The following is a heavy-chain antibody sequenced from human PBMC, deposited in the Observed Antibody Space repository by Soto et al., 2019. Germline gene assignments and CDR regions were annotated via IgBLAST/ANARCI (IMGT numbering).Heavy chain of an antibody. J-gene: IGHJ4*02. CDR2: ITSGGEHA. V-gene: IGHV3-11*06. Sequence: QVQLVESGGGLVTPGGSLRLSCAASGFSFRDHYMSWIRQAPGKGLEWVSYITSGGEHANYADFVKGRFTISRDNTKNSLYLQLNRLSDEDTAVYYCVRELGRIDYGGRGTLVTVSS. CDR3: VRELGRIDY. D-gene: IGHD7-27*01. CDR1: GFSFRDHY.